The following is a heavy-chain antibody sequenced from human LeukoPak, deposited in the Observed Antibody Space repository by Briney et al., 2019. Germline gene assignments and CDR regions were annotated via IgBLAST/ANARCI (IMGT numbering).Heavy chain of an antibody. V-gene: IGHV4-59*01. CDR1: GGSISSYY. D-gene: IGHD3-22*01. CDR2: IYYSGST. J-gene: IGHJ4*02. CDR3: ARVTGYMIEDYFDY. Sequence: SETLSLTCTVSGGSISSYYWSWIRQPPGKGLEWVGYIYYSGSTNYNPSLKSRVTISVDTSKDQFSLKLSSVTAADTAVYYCARVTGYMIEDYFDYWGQGTLVTVSS.